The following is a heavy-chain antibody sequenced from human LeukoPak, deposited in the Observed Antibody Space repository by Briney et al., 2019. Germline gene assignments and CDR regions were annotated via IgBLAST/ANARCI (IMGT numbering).Heavy chain of an antibody. CDR3: ATIISFQGYSYGQYYFDY. Sequence: GGSLRLSCAASGFTFSSNYMSWVRQAPGKGLEWVSVIYSGGSTYYADCVKGRFIISRDNSKNTLYLQMNSLRAEDTAVYYCATIISFQGYSYGQYYFDYWGQGTLVTVSS. D-gene: IGHD5-18*01. CDR2: IYSGGST. V-gene: IGHV3-66*01. J-gene: IGHJ4*02. CDR1: GFTFSSNY.